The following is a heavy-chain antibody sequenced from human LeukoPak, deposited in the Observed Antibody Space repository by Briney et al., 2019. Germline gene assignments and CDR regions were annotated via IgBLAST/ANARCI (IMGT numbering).Heavy chain of an antibody. J-gene: IGHJ5*02. CDR1: GFTFSSYA. CDR3: ARETYYDFWSGYYSWFDP. V-gene: IGHV3-30-3*01. Sequence: PGGSLRLSCAASGFTFSSYAMHWVRQAPGKGLEWVAVISYDGSNKYYADSVKGRLTISRDNSKISLYLQMNSLRAEDTAVYYCARETYYDFWSGYYSWFDPWGQGTLVTVSS. CDR2: ISYDGSNK. D-gene: IGHD3-3*01.